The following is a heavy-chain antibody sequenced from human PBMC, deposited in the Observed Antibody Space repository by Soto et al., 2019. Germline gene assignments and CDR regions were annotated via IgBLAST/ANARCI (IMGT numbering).Heavy chain of an antibody. CDR1: GGTFTTYA. CDR3: ARGYSGGYYYAMDV. Sequence: QVQLVQSGAEVKKPGSSVRVSCQASGGTFTTYAFNWVRQAPGQGLEWMGGIIPMYNKPNYAPNFLGRVTISADPSTSTAYMELTTLRPEDTAVYFCARGYSGGYYYAMDVWGQGTTVTVSS. D-gene: IGHD4-4*01. CDR2: IIPMYNKP. V-gene: IGHV1-69*01. J-gene: IGHJ6*02.